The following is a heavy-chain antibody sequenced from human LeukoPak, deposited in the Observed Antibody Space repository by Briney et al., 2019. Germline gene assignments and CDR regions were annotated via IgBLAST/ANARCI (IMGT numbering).Heavy chain of an antibody. V-gene: IGHV3-30*04. CDR3: ARGHWYADY. J-gene: IGHJ4*02. CDR2: ISYDGSNK. D-gene: IGHD6-13*01. Sequence: GGSLRLSCAASGFTFSSYAMHWVRQAPGKGLEWVAVISYDGSNKYYADSVKGRFTISSDNSKNTLYLQMNSLRAEDTAVYYCARGHWYADYWGQGTLVTVSS. CDR1: GFTFSSYA.